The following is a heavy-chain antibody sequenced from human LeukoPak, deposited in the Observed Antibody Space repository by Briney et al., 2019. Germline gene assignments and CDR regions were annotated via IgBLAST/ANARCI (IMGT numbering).Heavy chain of an antibody. CDR2: INAGNGNT. CDR1: GYTFTSYA. J-gene: IGHJ6*01. CDR3: ARALAARYYYYYYGMDV. Sequence: GASVKVSCKASGYTFTSYAMHWVRQAPGQRLEWMGWINAGNGNTKYSQKFQGRVTITRDTSASTAYMELSSLRFEDTAVYYCARALAARYYYYYYGMDVWGQGTLVTVSS. D-gene: IGHD2-15*01. V-gene: IGHV1-3*01.